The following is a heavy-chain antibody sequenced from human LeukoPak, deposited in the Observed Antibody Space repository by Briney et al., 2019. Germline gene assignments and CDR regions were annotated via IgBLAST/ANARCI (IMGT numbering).Heavy chain of an antibody. CDR2: IYYSGST. D-gene: IGHD3-10*01. CDR1: GGSISSSSYY. Sequence: KSSETLSLTCTVSGGSISSSSYYWGWIRQPPGKGLEWIGSIYYSGSTNYNPSLKSRVTISVDTSKNQFSLRLTSVTVADTAVYYCARRRGDYGSGELNIWGQGTMVTVSS. J-gene: IGHJ3*02. V-gene: IGHV4-39*07. CDR3: ARRRGDYGSGELNI.